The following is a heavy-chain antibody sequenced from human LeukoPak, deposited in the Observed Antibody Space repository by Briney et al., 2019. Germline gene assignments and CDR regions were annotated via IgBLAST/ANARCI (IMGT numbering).Heavy chain of an antibody. CDR1: GFTFSSYA. CDR3: ARDHSRGRARYSGIQRGLDY. V-gene: IGHV3-30*04. CDR2: ISYDGSNK. D-gene: IGHD1-26*01. Sequence: GGSLRLPCAASGFTFSSYAMHWVRQAPGKGLEWVAVISYDGSNKYYADSVKGRFTISRDNAKNSLYLQMNSLRAEDTAVYYCARDHSRGRARYSGIQRGLDYWGQGTLVTVSS. J-gene: IGHJ4*02.